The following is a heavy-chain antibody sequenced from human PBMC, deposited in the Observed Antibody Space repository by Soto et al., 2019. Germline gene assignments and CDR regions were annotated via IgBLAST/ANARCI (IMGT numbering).Heavy chain of an antibody. CDR1: DGSFSDFY. J-gene: IGHJ6*02. V-gene: IGHV4-34*01. CDR2: INHTGTA. CDR3: ARDLWGYCGTDCYPLDV. Sequence: PSETLSLTCAVYDGSFSDFYWTWIRQRPGKGLEWIGDINHTGTAHFNPSFESRVAISVDTSKNQFSLKLNSVTAADTAVYYCARDLWGYCGTDCYPLDVWGQGTTVTVSS. D-gene: IGHD2-21*02.